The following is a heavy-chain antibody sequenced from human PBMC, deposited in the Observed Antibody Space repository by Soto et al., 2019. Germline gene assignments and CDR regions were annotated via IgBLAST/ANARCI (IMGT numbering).Heavy chain of an antibody. CDR2: INPNSGGT. V-gene: IGHV1-2*02. J-gene: IGHJ4*02. CDR3: ARDGSIVGATTKIDY. Sequence: QVQLVQSGAEVKKPGASVKVSCEASGYTFTGYYMHWVRQAPGQGLEWMGWINPNSGGTNYAQKFQGRVTMTRDTSISTAYMELSRLRSDDTAVYYCARDGSIVGATTKIDYWGQGTLVTVSS. CDR1: GYTFTGYY. D-gene: IGHD1-26*01.